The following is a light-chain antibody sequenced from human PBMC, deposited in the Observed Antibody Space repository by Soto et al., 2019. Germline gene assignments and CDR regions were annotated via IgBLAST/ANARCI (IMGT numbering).Light chain of an antibody. CDR1: QSIRSN. J-gene: IGKJ1*01. CDR2: AAS. V-gene: IGKV1-39*01. CDR3: QQSYSTPRT. Sequence: DIQMTQSPSSLCASVGDRVTITCLASQSIRSNLNWYQQKPGKAPKLLIYAASSLQSGVPSRFSGSGSGTDFTLTISSLQPEDFPTYYCQQSYSTPRTFGQGTKVEIK.